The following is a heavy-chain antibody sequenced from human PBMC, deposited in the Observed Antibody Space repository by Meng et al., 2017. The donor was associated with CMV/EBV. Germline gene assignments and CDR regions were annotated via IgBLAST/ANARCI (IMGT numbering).Heavy chain of an antibody. CDR3: VRDWGGTSFKHLPHNDY. CDR2: ISSSSSTI. J-gene: IGHJ4*02. Sequence: GESLKISCAASGFTFSSYSMNWVRQAPGKGLEWVSYISSSSSTIYYADSVKGRFTISRDNAKNSLYLQMNSLRAEDTAVYYCVRDWGGTSFKHLPHNDYWGQGTLVTVSS. CDR1: GFTFSSYS. D-gene: IGHD3-16*01. V-gene: IGHV3-48*04.